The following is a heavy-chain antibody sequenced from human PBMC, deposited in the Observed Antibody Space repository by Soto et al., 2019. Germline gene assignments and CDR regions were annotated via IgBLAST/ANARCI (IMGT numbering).Heavy chain of an antibody. V-gene: IGHV4-34*01. J-gene: IGHJ5*01. D-gene: IGHD3-22*01. CDR1: GGSFSGHS. CDR2: INHSGRV. Sequence: SETLSLTCAVYGGSFSGHSWTWIRQSPGKGLEWIGDINHSGRVNYSPSLKSRVTISLDTSKNQFSLTLSAVTAADTAMYYRSTRAYDTNGYYRFDPWGQGALVTVSS. CDR3: STRAYDTNGYYRFDP.